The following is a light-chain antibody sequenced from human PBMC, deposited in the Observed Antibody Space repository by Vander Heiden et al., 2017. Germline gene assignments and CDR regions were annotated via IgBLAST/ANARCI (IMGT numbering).Light chain of an antibody. J-gene: IGLJ3*02. CDR1: SSNVDAYNY. CDR3: SSYTSSGTVM. Sequence: QSALTQPASVSGAPGKSITISCTGSSSNVDAYNYVSWYQQYPGKAPKLMIYGVTNRPSGVSNRFSGSKSGNTASLTISGLQTEDEADYYCSSYTSSGTVMFGGGTKVTVL. V-gene: IGLV2-14*03. CDR2: GVT.